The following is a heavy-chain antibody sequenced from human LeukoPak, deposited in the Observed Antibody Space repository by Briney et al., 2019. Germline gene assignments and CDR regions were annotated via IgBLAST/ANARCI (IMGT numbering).Heavy chain of an antibody. CDR3: AKEKRRYCSGGSCPGARTDYYYYGMDV. Sequence: PGGSLRLSCAASGFTFSSYSMNWVRQAPGKGLEWVSSISSSSSYIYYADSVKGRFTISRDNSKNTLYLQMNSLRAEDTAVYYCAKEKRRYCSGGSCPGARTDYYYYGMDVWGQGTTVTVSS. J-gene: IGHJ6*02. V-gene: IGHV3-21*04. CDR1: GFTFSSYS. D-gene: IGHD2-15*01. CDR2: ISSSSSYI.